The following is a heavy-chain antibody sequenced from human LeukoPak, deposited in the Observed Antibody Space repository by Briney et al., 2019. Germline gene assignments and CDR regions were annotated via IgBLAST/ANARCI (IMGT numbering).Heavy chain of an antibody. V-gene: IGHV1-8*01. CDR3: ARGRAGLAAAGTYDY. J-gene: IGHJ4*02. Sequence: ASVKVSFKTSGYTFPSSDLNWTQQAAGQGLEWMGWINPNSGRTGYAQKFQGRVTMTAKTSISTAYNELSSLTFDDTAVYYCARGRAGLAAAGTYDYWGQGTLITVSS. CDR1: GYTFPSSD. D-gene: IGHD6-13*01. CDR2: INPNSGRT.